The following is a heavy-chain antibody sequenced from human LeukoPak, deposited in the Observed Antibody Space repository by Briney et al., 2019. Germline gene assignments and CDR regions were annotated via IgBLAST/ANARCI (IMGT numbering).Heavy chain of an antibody. CDR2: IYSGGST. CDR1: GFTVSSNS. V-gene: IGHV3-66*04. Sequence: GGSLRLSCAASGFTVSSNSMSWVRQAPGKGLEWVSVIYSGGSTKYADPVKGRFTIFRDNSKNTLNLQMNSLRAEDTAVYYCARHLRYGSGGYFDYWGQGTLVTVSS. CDR3: ARHLRYGSGGYFDY. D-gene: IGHD3-10*01. J-gene: IGHJ4*02.